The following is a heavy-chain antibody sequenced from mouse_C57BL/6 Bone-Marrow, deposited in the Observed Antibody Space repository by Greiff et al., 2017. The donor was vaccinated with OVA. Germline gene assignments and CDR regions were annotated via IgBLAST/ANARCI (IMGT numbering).Heavy chain of an antibody. CDR1: GFTFSSYA. D-gene: IGHD1-1*01. CDR2: ISDGGSYT. V-gene: IGHV5-4*03. J-gene: IGHJ4*01. CDR3: ARGYGSSYDAMDY. Sequence: EVKLMESGGGLVKPGGSLKLSCAASGFTFSSYAMSWVRQTPEKRLEWVATISDGGSYTYYPDNVKGRFTISRDNAKNNLYLQMSHLKSEDTAMYYCARGYGSSYDAMDYWGQGTSVTVSS.